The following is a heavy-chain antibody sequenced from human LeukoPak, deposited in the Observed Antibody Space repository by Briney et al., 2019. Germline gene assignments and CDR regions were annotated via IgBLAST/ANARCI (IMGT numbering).Heavy chain of an antibody. CDR3: ARDYCSSTSCSRASWFDP. CDR2: INPSGGST. V-gene: IGHV1-46*03. D-gene: IGHD2-2*01. J-gene: IGHJ5*02. CDR1: GYTFTSYY. Sequence: ASVKVSCKASGYTFTSYYMHWVRQAPGQGLEWMGIINPSGGSTSYAQKFQGRVTITRDTSTSTVYMELSSLRSEDTAVYYCARDYCSSTSCSRASWFDPWGQGTLVTVSS.